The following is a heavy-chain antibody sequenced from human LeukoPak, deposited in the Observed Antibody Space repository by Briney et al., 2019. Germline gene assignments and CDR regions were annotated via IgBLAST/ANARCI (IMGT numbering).Heavy chain of an antibody. Sequence: PGGSLRLSCAASGFTFSSYAMSWVRQAPGKGLEWVSAISGSGGSTYYADSVKGRFTISRDNSKNTLYLQMNSLRAEDTAVYYCAKGGRGGNIISLYSSSWYLGYFDYWGQGTLVTVSS. J-gene: IGHJ4*02. D-gene: IGHD6-13*01. V-gene: IGHV3-23*01. CDR3: AKGGRGGNIISLYSSSWYLGYFDY. CDR2: ISGSGGST. CDR1: GFTFSSYA.